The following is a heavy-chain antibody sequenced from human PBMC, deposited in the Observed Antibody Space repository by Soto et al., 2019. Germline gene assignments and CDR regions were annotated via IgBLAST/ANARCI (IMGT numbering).Heavy chain of an antibody. Sequence: QITLKESGPTRVKPTQTLTLTCTFSGFSLYTSGVGVGWIRQPPGKALEWLVVIYWDDDKRYSPSLKNRLTITHVTSNNHVVLNMTNMDPEDTATYYDAHKVLYSSSYWDGGSFPFCGPGAQVTVSS. J-gene: IGHJ4*02. CDR3: AHKVLYSSSYWDGGSFPF. V-gene: IGHV2-5*02. CDR1: GFSLYTSGVG. CDR2: IYWDDDK. D-gene: IGHD2-15*01.